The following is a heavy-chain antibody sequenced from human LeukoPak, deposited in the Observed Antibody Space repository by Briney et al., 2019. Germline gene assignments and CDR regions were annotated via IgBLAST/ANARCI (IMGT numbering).Heavy chain of an antibody. V-gene: IGHV3-21*01. CDR1: RFTFSSYS. Sequence: GGSLRLSCAASRFTFSSYSMNWVRQAPGKGLEWVSSISSSSSYIYYADSVKGRFTISRDNAKNSLYLQMNSLRAEDTAVYYCARDFAAQLWDRGRVRYFDYWGQGTLVTVSS. CDR3: ARDFAAQLWDRGRVRYFDY. J-gene: IGHJ4*02. CDR2: ISSSSSYI. D-gene: IGHD5-18*01.